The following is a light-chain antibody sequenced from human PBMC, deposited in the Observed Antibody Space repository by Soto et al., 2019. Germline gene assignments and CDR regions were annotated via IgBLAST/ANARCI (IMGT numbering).Light chain of an antibody. CDR3: QQYNYWPIR. J-gene: IGKJ5*01. V-gene: IGKV3-15*01. CDR2: RAS. CDR1: QSINTL. Sequence: ARSPPTLSGSQGGGATLSCRASQSINTLLAWYQQTPGQAPRPLSYRASTRATDIPARFSGSGSRTDFYLSIISLQSEDSAIYYCQQYNYWPIRFGHGTRLEIK.